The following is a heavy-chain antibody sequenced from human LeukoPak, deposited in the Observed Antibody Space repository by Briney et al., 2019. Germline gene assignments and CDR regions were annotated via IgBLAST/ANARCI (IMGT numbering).Heavy chain of an antibody. V-gene: IGHV3-21*01. CDR3: ARDWDDGLNWFDP. Sequence: PGGPLRLSCAASGFTFRSYSMNWVRQAPGKGLEWVSSISSSSSYIYYADSVKGRFTISRDNAKNSLYLQMNSLRAEDTAVYYCARDWDDGLNWFDPWGQGTLVTVSS. CDR2: ISSSSSYI. J-gene: IGHJ5*02. CDR1: GFTFRSYS. D-gene: IGHD1-1*01.